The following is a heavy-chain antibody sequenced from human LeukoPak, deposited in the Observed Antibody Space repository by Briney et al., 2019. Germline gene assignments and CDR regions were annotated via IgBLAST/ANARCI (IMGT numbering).Heavy chain of an antibody. V-gene: IGHV3-7*01. CDR2: IKLDGSDT. D-gene: IGHD3-10*01. CDR1: SSTVSSYW. Sequence: TGPSHTPLRAPGSSTVSSYWTRSVRQAARGWRGCLSNIKLDGSDTKYVDTVDGPFTISRDNAKNSLYLQMNSLRAEDKGVYYCARDHYYGHDWFDPWGQGTLVTVSS. J-gene: IGHJ5*02. CDR3: ARDHYYGHDWFDP.